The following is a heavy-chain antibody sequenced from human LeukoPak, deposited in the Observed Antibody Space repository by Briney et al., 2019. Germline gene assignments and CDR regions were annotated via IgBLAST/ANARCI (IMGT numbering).Heavy chain of an antibody. J-gene: IGHJ4*02. CDR3: AREIINYYDSSGSPDY. CDR1: GGSISSGGYY. V-gene: IGHV4-31*03. D-gene: IGHD3-22*01. Sequence: PSETLSLTCTVSGGSISSGGYYWSWIRQHPGKGLEWLGYIYYSGSTYYNPSLKSRVTISVDTSKNQFSLKLSSVTAADTAVYYCAREIINYYDSSGSPDYWGQGTLVTVSS. CDR2: IYYSGST.